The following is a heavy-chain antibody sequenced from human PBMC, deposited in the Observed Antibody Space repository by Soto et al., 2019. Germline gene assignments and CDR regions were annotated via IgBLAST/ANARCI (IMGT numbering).Heavy chain of an antibody. CDR2: IKSKPNGGTT. Sequence: EEQLVESGGGLVKPGGSLRLSCTTSGFIFSNAWMNWVRQAPGKGLEWVGRIKSKPNGGTTDYAAPVKGRFTISRDDLKNTVYLQMNSLKNEDTAVYYCSTGGYFFDYWGQGTLVTVSS. CDR3: STGGYFFDY. V-gene: IGHV3-15*07. CDR1: GFIFSNAW. J-gene: IGHJ4*02.